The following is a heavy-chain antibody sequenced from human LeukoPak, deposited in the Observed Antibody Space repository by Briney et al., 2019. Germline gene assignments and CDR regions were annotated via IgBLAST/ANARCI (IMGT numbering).Heavy chain of an antibody. J-gene: IGHJ4*02. D-gene: IGHD2/OR15-2a*01. CDR3: ATPWYYGE. V-gene: IGHV3-53*01. CDR1: GFTVSSNY. CDR2: TYSSGNT. Sequence: PGGSLRLSCAASGFTVSSNYMSWVRQAPGKGLEWVSLTYSSGNTYYADSVKGRFTISRDNSKNTLYLQMNSLRAEDTAVYYCATPWYYGEWGQGTLVTVSS.